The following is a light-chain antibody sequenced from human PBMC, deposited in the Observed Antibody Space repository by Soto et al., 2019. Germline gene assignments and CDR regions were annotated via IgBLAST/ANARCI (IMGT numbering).Light chain of an antibody. Sequence: DIQMTQSPSTLSASIGARVAITCRASDNIGPWVAWYQQKPGKAPKLLIYKASTLETGAPSRFAGSGSGTGFTLTITRLQPDDFATYYCQHYYSYSRTFGQGTKVDIK. CDR2: KAS. CDR3: QHYYSYSRT. V-gene: IGKV1-5*03. J-gene: IGKJ1*01. CDR1: DNIGPW.